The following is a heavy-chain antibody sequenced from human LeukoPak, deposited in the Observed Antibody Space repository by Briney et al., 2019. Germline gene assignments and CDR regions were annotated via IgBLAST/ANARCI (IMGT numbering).Heavy chain of an antibody. CDR2: IIPIFGTA. CDR3: ARDVPDSSGYKYYFDY. V-gene: IGHV1-69*13. D-gene: IGHD3-22*01. Sequence: GASVKVSCKASGGTFSSYAISWVRQAPGQGLEWMGGIIPIFGTANYAQKFQGRVTITADESTSTAYMELSSLRSKDTAVYYCARDVPDSSGYKYYFDYWGQGTLVTVSS. J-gene: IGHJ4*02. CDR1: GGTFSSYA.